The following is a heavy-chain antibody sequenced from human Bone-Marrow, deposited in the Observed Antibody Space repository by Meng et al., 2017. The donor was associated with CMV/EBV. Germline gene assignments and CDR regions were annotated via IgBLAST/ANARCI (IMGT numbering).Heavy chain of an antibody. CDR1: GFTFSSYE. D-gene: IGHD6-13*01. J-gene: IGHJ6*02. CDR2: ISSSGSTI. Sequence: GESLKISCAASGFTFSSYEMNWVRQAPGKGLEWVSYISSSGSTIYYVDSVKGRFTISRDNAKNSLYLQMNSLRAEDTAVYYCAISPGGAAADFYYYYGMDVWGQGTTVTVSS. CDR3: AISPGGAAADFYYYYGMDV. V-gene: IGHV3-48*03.